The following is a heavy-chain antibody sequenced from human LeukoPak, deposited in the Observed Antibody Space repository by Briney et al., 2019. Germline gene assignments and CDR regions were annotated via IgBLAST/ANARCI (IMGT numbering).Heavy chain of an antibody. J-gene: IGHJ4*02. V-gene: IGHV4-39*01. Sequence: SETLSLTCTVSAGSVSISSYYWGWIRQPPGKGLEWIASIRYSGNTFYNPSLKTRVTISVDTSKNQFSLRLNYVTAADTAVYYCARQPQSEYSYGFEDHWGQGILVTVSS. D-gene: IGHD5-18*01. CDR3: ARQPQSEYSYGFEDH. CDR1: AGSVSISSYY. CDR2: IRYSGNT.